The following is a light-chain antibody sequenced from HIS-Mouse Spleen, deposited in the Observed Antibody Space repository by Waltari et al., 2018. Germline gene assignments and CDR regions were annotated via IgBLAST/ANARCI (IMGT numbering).Light chain of an antibody. CDR3: QSYDSSNHAV. V-gene: IGLV6-57*02. CDR1: SGSIASNY. J-gene: IGLJ3*02. CDR2: EDN. Sequence: SVSESPGKTVTISCTGSSGSIASNYVQWYQQRPGSAPTTVIYEDNQRPSGVPDRFSGSIDSSSNSASLTISGLKTEDEADYYCQSYDSSNHAVFGGGTKLTVL.